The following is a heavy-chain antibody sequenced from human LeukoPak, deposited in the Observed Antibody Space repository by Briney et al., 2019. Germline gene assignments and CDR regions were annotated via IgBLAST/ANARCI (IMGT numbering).Heavy chain of an antibody. D-gene: IGHD3-16*01. CDR3: ARKGSYGIDY. V-gene: IGHV3-33*01. CDR2: IWYDGSNK. Sequence: PGGSLRLSCAASGFTFSSYGMHWVRQARGKGLEWVAVIWYDGSNKYYADSVKGRFTISRDNSKNTLYLQMNSLRAEDTAVYYCARKGSYGIDYWGQGTLLTVSS. J-gene: IGHJ4*02. CDR1: GFTFSSYG.